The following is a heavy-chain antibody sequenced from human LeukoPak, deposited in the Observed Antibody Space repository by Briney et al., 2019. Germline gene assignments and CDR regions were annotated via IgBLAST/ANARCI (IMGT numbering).Heavy chain of an antibody. CDR2: INHSGST. Sequence: SETLSLTCAVYGGSFSGYYWSWIRQPPGKGLELIGEINHSGSTNYNPSLKSRVTISVDTSKNQFSLKLSSVTAADTAVYYCARGEGYGSGSYSAYWGQGTLVTVSS. CDR1: GGSFSGYY. J-gene: IGHJ4*02. CDR3: ARGEGYGSGSYSAY. V-gene: IGHV4-34*01. D-gene: IGHD3-10*01.